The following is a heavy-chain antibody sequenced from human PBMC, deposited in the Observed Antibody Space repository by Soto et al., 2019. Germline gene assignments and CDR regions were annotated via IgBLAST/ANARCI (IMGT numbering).Heavy chain of an antibody. CDR2: IYHSGTT. V-gene: IGHV4-30-4*01. CDR1: GASVSSPDYY. D-gene: IGHD3-10*01. J-gene: IGHJ3*02. Sequence: PSETLSLTCTVSGASVSSPDYYWNWIRQPPGRGLEWIGYIYHSGTTYYSPSLKGRLALSLDTSKSQFSLKLTSVTAADTAKYYCVRESRLVRGITAFDIWGQGTMVTVSS. CDR3: VRESRLVRGITAFDI.